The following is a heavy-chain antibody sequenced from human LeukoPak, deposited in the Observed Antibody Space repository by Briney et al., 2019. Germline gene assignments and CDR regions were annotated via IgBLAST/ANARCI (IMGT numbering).Heavy chain of an antibody. CDR1: GFTFSSYA. D-gene: IGHD3-16*01. J-gene: IGHJ4*02. CDR3: ARPNLGHDY. CDR2: ISGSGGST. Sequence: GGSLRLSCAASGFTFSSYAMSWVRQAPGKGLEWVSAISGSGGSTYYADSVKGRFTISRDNARNSLFLLMDNLRAEDTAAYYCARPNLGHDYWGQGTLVTVSS. V-gene: IGHV3-23*01.